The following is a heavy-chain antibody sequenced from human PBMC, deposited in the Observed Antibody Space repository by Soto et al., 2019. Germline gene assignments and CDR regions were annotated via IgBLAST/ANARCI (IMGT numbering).Heavy chain of an antibody. J-gene: IGHJ5*02. Sequence: EVQLVESGGGLVQPGGSPRLSCAASGFTVSSNYMSWVRQAPGKGLEWVSVIYSGGSTYYADSVKGRFTISRHNSKNTLYLQMNSLRAEDTAVYYCARERRGNYNWFDPWGQGTLVTVSS. D-gene: IGHD3-10*01. V-gene: IGHV3-53*04. CDR1: GFTVSSNY. CDR3: ARERRGNYNWFDP. CDR2: IYSGGST.